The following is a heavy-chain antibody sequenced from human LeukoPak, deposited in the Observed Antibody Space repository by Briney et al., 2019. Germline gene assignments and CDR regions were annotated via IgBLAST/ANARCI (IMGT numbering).Heavy chain of an antibody. CDR3: AKDLPAMEYFDY. D-gene: IGHD5-18*01. CDR2: ISGSGGST. CDR1: GFTFSSYA. J-gene: IGHJ4*02. Sequence: GGSLRFSCAASGFTFSSYAMSWVRQAPGKGLEWVSGISGSGGSTYYADSVKGRFTISRDNTKNTLYLQMNSLRAEDTAVYYCAKDLPAMEYFDYWGQGTLVTVSS. V-gene: IGHV3-23*01.